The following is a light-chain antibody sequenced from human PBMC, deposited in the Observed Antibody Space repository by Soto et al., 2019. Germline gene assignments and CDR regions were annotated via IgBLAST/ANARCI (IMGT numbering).Light chain of an antibody. Sequence: QSVLTQPASVSGSPGQSITISCTGTSSDVGGYNYVSWYQQHPGKAPKLMIYDVSNRPSGVSNRFSGSKSGNTASLTISGLQAEDEADYYCSSYTSSSTLGYVFGTGTKLT. CDR3: SSYTSSSTLGYV. J-gene: IGLJ1*01. CDR1: SSDVGGYNY. CDR2: DVS. V-gene: IGLV2-14*01.